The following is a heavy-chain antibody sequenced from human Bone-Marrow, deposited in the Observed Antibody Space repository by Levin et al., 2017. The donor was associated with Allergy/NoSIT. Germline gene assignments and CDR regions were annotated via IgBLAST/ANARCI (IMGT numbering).Heavy chain of an antibody. J-gene: IGHJ5*02. CDR1: GFSLTPSGEG. Sequence: SGPTLAKPTQTLTLTCTFSGFSLTPSGEGVGWIRQPPGKALEWLALIYWDDDKRYSPSLDSRLTITKATSKHQVVLPMTHMDPEDTARYFCAYSQGVRGVTRGWFDPWGHGTSVTVSA. CDR2: IYWDDDK. V-gene: IGHV2-5*02. D-gene: IGHD3-10*01. CDR3: AYSQGVRGVTRGWFDP.